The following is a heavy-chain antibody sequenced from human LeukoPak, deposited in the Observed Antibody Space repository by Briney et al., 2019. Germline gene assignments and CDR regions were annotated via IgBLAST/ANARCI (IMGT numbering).Heavy chain of an antibody. V-gene: IGHV3-21*04. D-gene: IGHD3-22*01. CDR1: GFTFSSYS. J-gene: IGHJ4*02. CDR2: ITGSRDT. CDR3: ARENYYKFDF. Sequence: GGSLRLSCAASGFTFSSYSMNWFRQVPGKGLEWVSSITGSRDTNYADSVKGRFTISRDNAKNSLHLQMSSLRAEDTAVYYCARENYYKFDFWGQGTLVTVSS.